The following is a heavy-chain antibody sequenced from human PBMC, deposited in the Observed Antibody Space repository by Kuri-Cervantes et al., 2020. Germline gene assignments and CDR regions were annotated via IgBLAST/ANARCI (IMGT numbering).Heavy chain of an antibody. Sequence: GESLKISCAASGFTFSSYAMHWVRQAPGKGLEWVANIKQDGSEKYYVDSVKGRFTISRDNAKNSLYLQMNSLRAEDTAVYYCARDRYYYDSSGYSEIYYFDYWGQGTLVTVSS. CDR3: ARDRYYYDSSGYSEIYYFDY. CDR1: GFTFSSYA. CDR2: IKQDGSEK. D-gene: IGHD3-22*01. J-gene: IGHJ4*02. V-gene: IGHV3-7*01.